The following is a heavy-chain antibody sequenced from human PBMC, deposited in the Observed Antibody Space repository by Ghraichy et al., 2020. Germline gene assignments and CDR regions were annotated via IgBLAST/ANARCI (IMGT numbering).Heavy chain of an antibody. J-gene: IGHJ6*02. Sequence: GGSLRLSCVGSGFTFSSYSMNWVRQSPGKGLEWVSYITSSSRTKSYADSVKGRFTISSDNAHSSLYLQMNSLRDEDTAVYYCARASKVVRFFYYDGMDVWGQGTTVTVSS. D-gene: IGHD4-23*01. CDR1: GFTFSSYS. CDR3: ARASKVVRFFYYDGMDV. V-gene: IGHV3-48*02. CDR2: ITSSSRTK.